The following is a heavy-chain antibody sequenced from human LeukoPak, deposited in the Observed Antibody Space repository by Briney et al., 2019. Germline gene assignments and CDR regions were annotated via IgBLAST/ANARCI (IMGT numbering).Heavy chain of an antibody. CDR2: IYYSGRT. CDR3: ARSIAVAGNDAFDI. D-gene: IGHD6-19*01. CDR1: GGSLNSYY. V-gene: IGHV4-59*01. J-gene: IGHJ3*02. Sequence: PSETLSLTCTLSGGSLNSYYWSWIRQPPGPGLEWIGYIYYSGRTNYNPSLKSRVTISVDTSKNQFSLKLTSVTAADTAVYYCARSIAVAGNDAFDIWGRGTMVTVSS.